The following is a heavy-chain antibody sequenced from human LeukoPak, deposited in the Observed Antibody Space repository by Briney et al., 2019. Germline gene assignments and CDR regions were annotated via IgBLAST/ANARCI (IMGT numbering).Heavy chain of an antibody. J-gene: IGHJ4*02. V-gene: IGHV1-46*01. CDR3: ARGYDILTGYYKTGDY. CDR2: INPSGGST. Sequence: VASVKVSCKASGYTFTSYYMHWVRQAPGQGLEWMGIINPSGGSTSYAQKFQGRVTMTRDMSTSTVYMELSSLKAEDTAVYYCARGYDILTGYYKTGDYWGQGTLVTVSS. CDR1: GYTFTSYY. D-gene: IGHD3-9*01.